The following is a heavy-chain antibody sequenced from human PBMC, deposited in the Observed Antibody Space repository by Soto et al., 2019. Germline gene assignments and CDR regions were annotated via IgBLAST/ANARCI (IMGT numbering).Heavy chain of an antibody. CDR1: GGSISSADYY. V-gene: IGHV4-30-4*01. J-gene: IGHJ4*02. D-gene: IGHD3-22*01. CDR2: IHHNGNT. Sequence: QVQLQESGPGLVKPSQTLSLTCTVSGGSISSADYYWSWIRQPPGKGLEWIGHIHHNGNTNYNPSLKNRVTISVDTSKTQFSLKPTSVSDADTAQYFCARNLYDSSGYSPFGYWGQGTLVTVSS. CDR3: ARNLYDSSGYSPFGY.